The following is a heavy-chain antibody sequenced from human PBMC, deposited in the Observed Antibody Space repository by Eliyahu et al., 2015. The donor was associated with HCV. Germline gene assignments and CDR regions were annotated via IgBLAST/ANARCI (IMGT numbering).Heavy chain of an antibody. Sequence: EVQLVESGGGLXKPGGSLRLSCAASGFTFSXYSMXWVRQAPGKGLEGVSSISSSSSYIHXADSLKGRFTISRDNAKXSLYLQMNSLRAEDTAIYYCVRDGASPRTSDYWGQGTLVTVSS. V-gene: IGHV3-21*01. CDR1: GFTFSXYS. CDR2: ISSSSSYI. CDR3: VRDGASPRTSDY. J-gene: IGHJ4*02. D-gene: IGHD1-1*01.